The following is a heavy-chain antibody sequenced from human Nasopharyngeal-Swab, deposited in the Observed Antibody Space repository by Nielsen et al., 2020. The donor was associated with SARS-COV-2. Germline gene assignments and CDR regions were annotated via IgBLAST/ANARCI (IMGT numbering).Heavy chain of an antibody. CDR2: TYYRSKWYN. D-gene: IGHD3-10*01. CDR3: ARVLWFGEEGDYYYYMDV. Sequence: SQTLSLTRAIPGDSVSSNSAAWNWIRQSPSRGLEWLGRTYYRSKWYNDYAVSVKSRITINPDTSKNQFSLQLNSVTPEDTAVYYCARVLWFGEEGDYYYYMDVWGKGTTVTVSS. CDR1: GDSVSSNSAA. J-gene: IGHJ6*03. V-gene: IGHV6-1*01.